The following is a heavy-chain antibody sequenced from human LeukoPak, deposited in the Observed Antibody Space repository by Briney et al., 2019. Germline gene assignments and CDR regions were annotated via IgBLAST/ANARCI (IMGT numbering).Heavy chain of an antibody. V-gene: IGHV1-18*01. CDR2: ISAYNGNI. Sequence: ASVKVSCKASGYTFTSYGISWVRQAPGQGLEWMGWISAYNGNINYAQKLQGRVTMTTDTSTSTAYMELRSLRSDDTAVYYCARVEHYYYYYYMDVWGKGTTVTISS. CDR1: GYTFTSYG. D-gene: IGHD1/OR15-1a*01. CDR3: ARVEHYYYYYYMDV. J-gene: IGHJ6*03.